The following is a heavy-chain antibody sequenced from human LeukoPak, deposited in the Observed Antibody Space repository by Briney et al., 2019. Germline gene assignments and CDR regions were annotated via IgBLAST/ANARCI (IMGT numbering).Heavy chain of an antibody. CDR2: ISSSSSYI. V-gene: IGHV3-21*01. D-gene: IGHD5-24*01. J-gene: IGHJ4*02. Sequence: GGSLRLSCAASGFTFSSYSMNWVRQAPGKGLEWVSSISSSSSYIYYADSVKGRFTISRDNAKNSLYLQMNSLRAEDTAVYYCATEGRDGYNQFDYWGQGTLVTASS. CDR1: GFTFSSYS. CDR3: ATEGRDGYNQFDY.